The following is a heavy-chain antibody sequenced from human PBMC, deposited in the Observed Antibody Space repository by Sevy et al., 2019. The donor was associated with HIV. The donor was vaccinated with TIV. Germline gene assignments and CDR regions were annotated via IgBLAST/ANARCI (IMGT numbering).Heavy chain of an antibody. CDR1: GFTFSNYA. J-gene: IGHJ4*02. D-gene: IGHD3-22*01. V-gene: IGHV3-30-3*01. CDR3: ARKYDSSGYFDY. Sequence: GGSLRLSCAASGFTFSNYALHWVRQAPGKGLEGVAVISYDGNYQYYGDPVRGRFTISRDSSKNTLYLQMNSLRAEDTAIYYCARKYDSSGYFDYWGQGTLVTVSS. CDR2: ISYDGNYQ.